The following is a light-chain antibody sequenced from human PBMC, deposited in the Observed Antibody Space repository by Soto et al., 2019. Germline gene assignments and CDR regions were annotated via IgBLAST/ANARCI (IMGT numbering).Light chain of an antibody. J-gene: IGKJ3*01. CDR3: QKENGGLET. Sequence: DIQMTQSPSSLSASVGDRVTITCRASRGINNSLAWYQQKPGKVPKVLIYDVSTMQSGVPSRFSGSGSGTDFTLTISTLQTEDVATYYCQKENGGLETFGTGTTVAIK. V-gene: IGKV1-27*01. CDR1: RGINNS. CDR2: DVS.